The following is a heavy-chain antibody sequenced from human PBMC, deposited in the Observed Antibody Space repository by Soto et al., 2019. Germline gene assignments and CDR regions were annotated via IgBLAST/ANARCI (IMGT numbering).Heavy chain of an antibody. J-gene: IGHJ6*02. Sequence: QVQLQESGPGLVKPSETLSLTRTVSGDSISSYKWSWIRQTPGKGLEWIGYIANNGGTSYNPSLSSRVTMSGYTPTRQCPLRLNSVTAADTAVYYGVRQGFGALHGLVDVWRQGTTVTVSS. CDR2: IANNGGT. CDR3: VRQGFGALHGLVDV. V-gene: IGHV4-59*08. CDR1: GDSISSYK. D-gene: IGHD3-10*01.